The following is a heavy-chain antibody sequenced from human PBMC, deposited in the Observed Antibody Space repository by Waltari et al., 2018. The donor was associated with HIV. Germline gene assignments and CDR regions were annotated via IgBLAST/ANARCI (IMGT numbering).Heavy chain of an antibody. J-gene: IGHJ6*02. V-gene: IGHV3-23*01. CDR1: GFSFVTYA. D-gene: IGHD6-13*01. CDR2: ISGTGDHT. Sequence: EVQLLESGGGLVQPGQALRISCTVSGFSFVTYAMSWVRPAPGKGLEWVSAISGTGDHTFYADSVKGRFTISRDKSKRTLYLQMNSLRAEDTALYYCARHSSSHPYYYAMDVWGQGTTVTVSS. CDR3: ARHSSSHPYYYAMDV.